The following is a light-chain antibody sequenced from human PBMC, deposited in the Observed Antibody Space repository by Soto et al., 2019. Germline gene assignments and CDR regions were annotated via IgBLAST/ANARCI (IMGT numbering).Light chain of an antibody. J-gene: IGKJ2*01. CDR1: QSIASY. V-gene: IGKV3-20*01. CDR3: QQYGGSSYT. Sequence: IVLTQSSSTLSLSTGERATLSCRASQSIASYLAWYQQKPGQAPRLLIYGASSRATGIPDRFSGSGYGTDFNLTISRLETEDFAVYYCQQYGGSSYTFGQGTKVDIK. CDR2: GAS.